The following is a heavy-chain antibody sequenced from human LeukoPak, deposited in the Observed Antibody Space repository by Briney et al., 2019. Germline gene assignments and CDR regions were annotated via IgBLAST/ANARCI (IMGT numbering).Heavy chain of an antibody. CDR3: ARLNWNDGFDP. D-gene: IGHD1-20*01. Sequence: GGSLRLSCAASGFMSSTYTMNWVRQAPGQGLEWVSSITSSYSYVYYADSVKGRFTISRDNAKNSLYLQMNSLRAEDTAVYYCARLNWNDGFDPWGQGTLVTVSS. J-gene: IGHJ5*02. CDR1: GFMSSTYT. CDR2: ITSSYSYV. V-gene: IGHV3-21*01.